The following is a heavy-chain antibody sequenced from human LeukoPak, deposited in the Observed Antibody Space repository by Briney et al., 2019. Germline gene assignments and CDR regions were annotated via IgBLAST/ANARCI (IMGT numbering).Heavy chain of an antibody. V-gene: IGHV1-2*02. CDR2: INPKSGGA. Sequence: EASVKVSRKASGYTFTGYYIHWVRQAPGQGLEWMGWINPKSGGANYAQKFQGRVTMTRDTSISTAYMELSRLRSVDTAVYYCATSGGTSGPELDYWGQGTLVTVSS. CDR1: GYTFTGYY. CDR3: ATSGGTSGPELDY. J-gene: IGHJ4*02. D-gene: IGHD3-3*01.